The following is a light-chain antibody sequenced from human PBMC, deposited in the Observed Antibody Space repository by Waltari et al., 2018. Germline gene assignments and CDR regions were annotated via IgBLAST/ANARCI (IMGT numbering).Light chain of an antibody. V-gene: IGKV2-30*02. J-gene: IGKJ2*01. Sequence: DVVMTQSPLSLPVTLGQPASISCRSSQSLVHSDGDTYLNWLQQRPGQSPRRLIYKVSNRDSGVPDRFNGSGSGTDFTLKITRVEAEDLGVYYCMQGTHWPPYTFGQGTKLEIK. CDR1: QSLVHSDGDTY. CDR2: KVS. CDR3: MQGTHWPPYT.